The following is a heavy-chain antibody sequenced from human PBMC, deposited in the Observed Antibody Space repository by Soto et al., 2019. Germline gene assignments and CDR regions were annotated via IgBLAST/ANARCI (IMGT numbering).Heavy chain of an antibody. Sequence: GGSLRLSCAASGFTFSSYGMHWVRQAPGKGLEWVAVISYDGSNKYYADSVKGRFTISRDNSKNTLYLQMNSLRAEDTAVYYCAKEQGYYSNYLFDYWGQGTLVTVSS. J-gene: IGHJ4*02. V-gene: IGHV3-30*18. D-gene: IGHD4-4*01. CDR3: AKEQGYYSNYLFDY. CDR2: ISYDGSNK. CDR1: GFTFSSYG.